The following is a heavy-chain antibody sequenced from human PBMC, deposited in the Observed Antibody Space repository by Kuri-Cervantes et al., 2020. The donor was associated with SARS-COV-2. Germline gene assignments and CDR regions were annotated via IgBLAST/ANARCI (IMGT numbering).Heavy chain of an antibody. Sequence: GSLRLSCAVYGGSFSGYYWSWIRQPPGKGLEWIGEINHSGSTNYNPSLKSRVTISVDTSKNQFSLKLSSVTAADMAVYYCARGVGGGETFDFWGQGTLVTVSS. V-gene: IGHV4-34*01. CDR2: INHSGST. D-gene: IGHD3-16*01. CDR3: ARGVGGGETFDF. J-gene: IGHJ4*02. CDR1: GGSFSGYY.